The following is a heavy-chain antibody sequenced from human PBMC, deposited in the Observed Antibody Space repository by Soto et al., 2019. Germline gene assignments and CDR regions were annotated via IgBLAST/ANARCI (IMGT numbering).Heavy chain of an antibody. CDR1: GFTFSSYG. V-gene: IGHV3-30*18. CDR2: ISNDGSNK. J-gene: IGHJ1*01. Sequence: QVQLVESGGGVVQPGRSLRLSCAASGFTFSSYGMHWVRQAPGKGREWVAVISNDGSNKYYADSVKGRFNISRDNSKNRMNLQMNNLRAEDTAVYYSLKILTAVDNGAYKYVQHRGQGTLVTVSS. CDR3: LKILTAVDNGAYKYVQH. D-gene: IGHD2-2*01.